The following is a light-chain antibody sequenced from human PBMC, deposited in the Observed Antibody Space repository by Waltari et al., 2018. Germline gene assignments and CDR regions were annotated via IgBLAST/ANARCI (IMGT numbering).Light chain of an antibody. CDR2: DVT. J-gene: IGLJ1*01. CDR3: SSFTITYTFV. CDR1: TTHVGSYNH. V-gene: IGLV2-14*03. Sequence: QSALTQPASVSGSLGQSLPILCTVTTTHVGSYNHVPCYQQYPGKAPQVIILDVTYRPSGVSNRFSGSKSGNTASLTISGLQAEDEATYYCSSFTITYTFVFGTGTKVTVL.